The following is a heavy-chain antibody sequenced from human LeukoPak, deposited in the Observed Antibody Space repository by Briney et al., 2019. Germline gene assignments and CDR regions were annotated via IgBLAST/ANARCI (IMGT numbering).Heavy chain of an antibody. D-gene: IGHD2-15*01. CDR2: ITGSGENT. V-gene: IGHV3-23*01. CDR3: VRGYCSGGSCYRTSFRDAFDI. J-gene: IGHJ3*02. Sequence: PGGPLRLSCAASGFTFSSYAMTWVRQGPAKGLECVSGITGSGENTYYADSLKGRFTISRENAKNSLYLQMNSLRAGDTAVYYCVRGYCSGGSCYRTSFRDAFDIWGQGTTVTVSS. CDR1: GFTFSSYA.